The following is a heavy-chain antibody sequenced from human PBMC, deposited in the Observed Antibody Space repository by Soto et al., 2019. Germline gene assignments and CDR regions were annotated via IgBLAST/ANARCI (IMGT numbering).Heavy chain of an antibody. V-gene: IGHV4-30-4*02. CDR1: GGSISSGDYY. CDR2: IYYSGST. D-gene: IGHD3-3*01. CDR3: ARGGGYDFRSGQAPPIAV. J-gene: IGHJ6*02. Sequence: SETLSLTCTVSGGSISSGDYYWSWIRQPPGKGLEWIGYIYYSGSTYYNPSLKSRVTISVDTSKNQFSLKLSSVTAADTAVYYCARGGGYDFRSGQAPPIAVWRQGTTVTVSS.